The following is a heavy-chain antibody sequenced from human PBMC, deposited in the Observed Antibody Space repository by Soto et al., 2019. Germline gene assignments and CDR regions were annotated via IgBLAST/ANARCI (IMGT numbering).Heavy chain of an antibody. CDR1: GYTFTSYY. D-gene: IGHD6-6*01. J-gene: IGHJ6*02. CDR2: INPSGGST. CDR3: ARYKQLAGRGDYYYGMDV. V-gene: IGHV1-46*01. Sequence: VSCKASGYTFTSYYMHWVRQAPGQGLEWMGIINPSGGSTSYAQKFQGRVTMTRDTSTSTVYMELSSLRSEDTAVYYCARYKQLAGRGDYYYGMDVWGQGTTVTVSS.